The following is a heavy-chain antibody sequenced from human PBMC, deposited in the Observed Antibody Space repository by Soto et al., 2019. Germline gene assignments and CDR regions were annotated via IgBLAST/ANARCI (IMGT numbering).Heavy chain of an antibody. CDR1: GFSLSTSGVG. D-gene: IGHD3-16*01. V-gene: IGHV2-5*02. Sequence: QITLKESGPTLVKPTQTLTLTCTFSGFSLSTSGVGVGWIRQPPGKALEWLALIYWDDAKHYSPSLKSRLTITKDTPKNQGVLIMANMDPVDTATYYCAHKGGGDRILDYWGQGTLVTVSS. CDR2: IYWDDAK. CDR3: AHKGGGDRILDY. J-gene: IGHJ4*02.